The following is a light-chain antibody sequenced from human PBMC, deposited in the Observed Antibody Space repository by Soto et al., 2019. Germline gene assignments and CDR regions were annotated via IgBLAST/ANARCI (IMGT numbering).Light chain of an antibody. J-gene: IGKJ3*01. V-gene: IGKV1-12*01. CDR2: DAS. Sequence: DIQMTQSPSSVSASVGDRVTITCRASQGISSWLVWYQQKPGKAPELLIYDASSLQSGVPSRFSGSGSGTDFPLTISSLQPEDFATHYCQHFNRFPFSFGPGTKVDIK. CDR3: QHFNRFPFS. CDR1: QGISSW.